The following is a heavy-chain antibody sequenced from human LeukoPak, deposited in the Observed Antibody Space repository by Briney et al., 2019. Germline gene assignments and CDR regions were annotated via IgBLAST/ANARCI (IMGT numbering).Heavy chain of an antibody. V-gene: IGHV3-48*01. CDR1: GFTFSGYS. CDR2: IRSSGYSI. J-gene: IGHJ4*02. CDR3: VRDRDAIDY. Sequence: GGSLRLSCAASGFTFSGYSMNCVRQAPGKGLEWVSYIRSSGYSIHYADSVKGRFTISRDNAKSSVYLQMNSLRAEDTAVYYCVRDRDAIDYWGEGSLVTVYS.